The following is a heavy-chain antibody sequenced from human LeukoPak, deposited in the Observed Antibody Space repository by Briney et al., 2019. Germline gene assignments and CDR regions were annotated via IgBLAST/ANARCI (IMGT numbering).Heavy chain of an antibody. CDR3: ARDRGYYYYMDG. V-gene: IGHV4-38-2*02. CDR2: IYHSGST. J-gene: IGHJ6*03. Sequence: SETLSLACTVSGYSISSGYYWGWIRQPPGKGLEGIGEIYHSGSTNYNPSLKSRVTISVDTSKNQFSLKLSSWTAADPAVYYCARDRGYYYYMDGGGKGTTVTVSS. CDR1: GYSISSGYY.